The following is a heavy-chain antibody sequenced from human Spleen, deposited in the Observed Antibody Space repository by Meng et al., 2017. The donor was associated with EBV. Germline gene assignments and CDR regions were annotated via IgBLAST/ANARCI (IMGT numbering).Heavy chain of an antibody. CDR1: GYSCTCKG. Sequence: QGQLLQPGAEVKKPGASVKVSWKVSGYSCTCKGIHWVRQAPGQGLEWMGWISGYNGHTNYAQKFQDRVTMTTDTSTSTAYMELRSLTSDDTAVYYCARESDYGANWYYFDYWGQGTLVTVSS. CDR3: ARESDYGANWYYFDY. V-gene: IGHV1-18*01. CDR2: ISGYNGHT. D-gene: IGHD4-23*01. J-gene: IGHJ4*02.